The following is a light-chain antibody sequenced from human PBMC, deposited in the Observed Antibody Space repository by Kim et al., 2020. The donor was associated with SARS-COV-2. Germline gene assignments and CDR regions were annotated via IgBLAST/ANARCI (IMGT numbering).Light chain of an antibody. J-gene: IGKJ2*01. Sequence: SASVGGTVTITCRASESISIWLAWYQQKPGKAPKLLIYEASNLESGVTSRFSGSGSGTEFTLTISSLQPDDFAAYYCQRSGTYYRTFGQGTKLEI. V-gene: IGKV1-5*01. CDR1: ESISIW. CDR3: QRSGTYYRT. CDR2: EAS.